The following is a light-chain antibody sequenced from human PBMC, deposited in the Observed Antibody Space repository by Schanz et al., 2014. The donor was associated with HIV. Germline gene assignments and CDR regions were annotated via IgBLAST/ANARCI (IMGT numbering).Light chain of an antibody. Sequence: QSALTQPPSASGSPGQSVTISCTGTSSDVGNYNYVSWYQHHPGRAPKLLIYDATKRPSGVPDRFSGSKSGNTASLTVSGLQDEDEDDYYCSSYAGLNRAVFGGGTQLTVL. CDR3: SSYAGLNRAV. CDR2: DAT. CDR1: SSDVGNYNY. V-gene: IGLV2-8*01. J-gene: IGLJ7*01.